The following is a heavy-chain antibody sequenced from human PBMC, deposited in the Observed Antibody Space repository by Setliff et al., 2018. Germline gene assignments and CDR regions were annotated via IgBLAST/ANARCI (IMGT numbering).Heavy chain of an antibody. CDR3: TTDPSYPVGY. CDR2: IKSKTDGGTT. D-gene: IGHD3-10*01. CDR1: GFTFSNAW. Sequence: GGSLRLSCAASGFTFSNAWMSWVRQAPGKGLEWVGRIKSKTDGGTTEYIEPVKGRFTISRDDSKNTAYLEMNSLKAEDTAVYYCTTDPSYPVGYWGQGTLVTVSS. V-gene: IGHV3-15*01. J-gene: IGHJ4*02.